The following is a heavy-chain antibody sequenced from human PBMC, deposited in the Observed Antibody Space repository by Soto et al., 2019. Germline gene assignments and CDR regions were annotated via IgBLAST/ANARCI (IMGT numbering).Heavy chain of an antibody. V-gene: IGHV3-43*01. Sequence: GGSLRLSCAASGFTFDDYTMHWVRQAPGKGLEWVSLISWDGGSTYYADSVKGRFTISRDNSKNSLYLQMNSLRTEDTALYYCAKELYGGNPDYYYYGMDVWGQGTTVTVSS. D-gene: IGHD4-17*01. CDR1: GFTFDDYT. CDR2: ISWDGGST. J-gene: IGHJ6*02. CDR3: AKELYGGNPDYYYYGMDV.